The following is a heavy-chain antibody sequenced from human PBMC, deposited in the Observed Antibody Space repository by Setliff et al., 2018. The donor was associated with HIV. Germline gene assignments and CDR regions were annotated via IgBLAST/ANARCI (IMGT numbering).Heavy chain of an antibody. CDR2: IYPSGST. CDR1: GGSISTSTYY. Sequence: SETLSLTCTVSGGSISTSTYYWGWIRQPPGKGLEWIGSIYPSGSTNYNPSLRSRVTLSVDTSKNHFSLKLNSVTAADTAVYYCARVGASGVASSMDYHYYMDVWGKGTSVTVSS. CDR3: ARVGASGVASSMDYHYYMDV. V-gene: IGHV4-39*07. J-gene: IGHJ6*03. D-gene: IGHD3-10*01.